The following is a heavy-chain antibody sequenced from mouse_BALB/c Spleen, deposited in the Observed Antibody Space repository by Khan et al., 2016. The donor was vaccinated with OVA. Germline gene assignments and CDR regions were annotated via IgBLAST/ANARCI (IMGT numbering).Heavy chain of an antibody. CDR3: ASHLTGAFAY. CDR1: GFTFSTSG. V-gene: IGHV5-6*01. Sequence: EVTLVESGGDLVKPGGSLRLSCAASGFTFSTSGMSWVRQFPDKRLEWVATINSDGYYTYYPDTLTGRFSISRNKAENTLYRQMSSLKSDDTAIYYCASHLTGAFAYWGQGTLVTVSA. CDR2: INSDGYYT. J-gene: IGHJ3*01. D-gene: IGHD4-1*01.